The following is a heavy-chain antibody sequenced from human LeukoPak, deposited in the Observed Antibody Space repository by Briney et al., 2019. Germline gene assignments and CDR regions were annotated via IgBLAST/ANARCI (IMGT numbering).Heavy chain of an antibody. CDR3: VKDDNSGWFPPLDF. D-gene: IGHD6-19*01. Sequence: GGSLRLSCAASGFTFYSYGMNWVRQAPGKGLEGVSGINRSGDSTSYADSVKGRFTISRDNSKNTLYLQMNSLRAEDTAVYYCVKDDNSGWFPPLDFWGQGTLVTVSS. CDR2: INRSGDST. V-gene: IGHV3-23*01. J-gene: IGHJ4*02. CDR1: GFTFYSYG.